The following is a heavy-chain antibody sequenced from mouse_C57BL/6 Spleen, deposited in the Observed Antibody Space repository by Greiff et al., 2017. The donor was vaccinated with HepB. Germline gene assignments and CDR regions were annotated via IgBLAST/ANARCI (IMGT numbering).Heavy chain of an antibody. Sequence: EVRLVESGGGLVKPGGSLKLSCAASGFTFSSYAMSWVRQTPKKRLEWVATISDGGSYTYYPDNVKGRFTISRDNAKNNLYLQMSHLKSEDTAMYYCARGSNYENAMDYWGHRTSVTVSS. CDR1: GFTFSSYA. D-gene: IGHD2-5*01. CDR3: ARGSNYENAMDY. V-gene: IGHV5-4*03. CDR2: ISDGGSYT. J-gene: IGHJ4*01.